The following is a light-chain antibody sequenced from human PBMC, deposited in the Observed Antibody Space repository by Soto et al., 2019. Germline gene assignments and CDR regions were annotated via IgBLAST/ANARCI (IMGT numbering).Light chain of an antibody. CDR1: QGISSA. CDR3: QKLKT. J-gene: IGKJ3*01. V-gene: IGKV1-13*02. CDR2: DDS. Sequence: AIPLTQSPSSLSASVEDSVTITCRASQGISSALAWYQQKPGKASKLMIYDDSSLESGVPSSFSGSGSGTDFTRPSRIMQRDDFASSSRQKLKTFGPGTKVDIK.